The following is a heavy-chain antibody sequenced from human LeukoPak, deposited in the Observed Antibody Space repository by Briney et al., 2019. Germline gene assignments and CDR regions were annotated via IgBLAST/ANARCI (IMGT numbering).Heavy chain of an antibody. J-gene: IGHJ5*02. CDR3: ASREYLVYWFDP. CDR2: INPNSGGT. V-gene: IGHV1-2*02. D-gene: IGHD2-2*02. Sequence: GASVKVSCKASGYTFTGYYMHWVRQAPGQGLEWMGWINPNSGGTNYAQKFQGRVTITTDESTSTAYMELSSLRSEDTAVYYCASREYLVYWFDPWGQGTLVTVSS. CDR1: GYTFTGYY.